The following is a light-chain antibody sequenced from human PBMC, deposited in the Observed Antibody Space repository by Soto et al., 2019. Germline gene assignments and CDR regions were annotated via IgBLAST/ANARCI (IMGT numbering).Light chain of an antibody. CDR2: DAS. Sequence: EIVLTQSPATLSLSPGERGTLSCRASQSVSSDLAWYQQRPGQALRLLIHDASNRATGIPARFSGSGSGTDFTLTISSLEPEDFAVYYCQQRSKWPITFGQGTRLEIQ. J-gene: IGKJ5*01. CDR1: QSVSSD. CDR3: QQRSKWPIT. V-gene: IGKV3-11*01.